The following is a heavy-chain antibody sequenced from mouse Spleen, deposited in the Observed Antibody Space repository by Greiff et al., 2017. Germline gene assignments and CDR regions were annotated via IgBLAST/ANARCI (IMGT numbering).Heavy chain of an antibody. CDR3: NGAYGSDY. CDR1: GFNIKDYY. D-gene: IGHD1-1*01. J-gene: IGHJ2*01. CDR2: IDPENGDT. Sequence: VQLQQSGAELVRSGASVKLSCTASGFNIKDYYMHWVKQRPEQGLEWIGWIDPENGDTEYAPKFQGKATMTADTSSNTAYLQLSSLTSEDTAVYYCNGAYGSDYWGQGTTLTVSS. V-gene: IGHV14-4*02.